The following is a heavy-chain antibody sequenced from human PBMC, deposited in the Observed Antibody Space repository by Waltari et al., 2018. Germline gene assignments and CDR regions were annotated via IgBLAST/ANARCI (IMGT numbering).Heavy chain of an antibody. V-gene: IGHV4-38-2*01. CDR2: IYHSGST. Sequence: VQLVETGGGLIQPGGSLRLSCAASGFPGSSNYMRWVRQAPGKWLEWIGSIYHSGSTYYNPSLKSRVTISVDTSKNQFSLKLSSVTAADTAVYYCAVSMYSGYDYTFSWGQGTLVTVSS. J-gene: IGHJ4*02. CDR1: GFPGSSNY. CDR3: AVSMYSGYDYTFS. D-gene: IGHD5-12*01.